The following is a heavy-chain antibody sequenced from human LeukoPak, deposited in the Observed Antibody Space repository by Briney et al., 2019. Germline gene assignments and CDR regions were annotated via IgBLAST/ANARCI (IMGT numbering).Heavy chain of an antibody. CDR3: ATVPLRYYYDSSGYHLVFDY. CDR1: GYTLTELS. CDR2: SDPEDGET. D-gene: IGHD3-22*01. Sequence: GASVKVSCKVSGYTLTELSMHWVRQAPGKGLEWMGGSDPEDGETIYAQKFQGRVTMTEDTSTDTAYMELSSLRPEDTAVYYCATVPLRYYYDSSGYHLVFDYWGQGTLVTVSS. J-gene: IGHJ4*02. V-gene: IGHV1-24*01.